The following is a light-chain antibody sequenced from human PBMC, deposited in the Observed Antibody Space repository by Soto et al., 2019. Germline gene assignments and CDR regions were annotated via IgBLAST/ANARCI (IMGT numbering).Light chain of an antibody. Sequence: QSALTQPPSASGSPGQSVTISCTGTSSDVGGYNYVSWYQQHPGKAPKLMIYEVTKRPSGVPDRFSGSKSGNTASLTVSGLQAEDEVDYYCSSYAGSINWVFGGGTKLTVL. CDR3: SSYAGSINWV. CDR2: EVT. V-gene: IGLV2-8*01. J-gene: IGLJ3*02. CDR1: SSDVGGYNY.